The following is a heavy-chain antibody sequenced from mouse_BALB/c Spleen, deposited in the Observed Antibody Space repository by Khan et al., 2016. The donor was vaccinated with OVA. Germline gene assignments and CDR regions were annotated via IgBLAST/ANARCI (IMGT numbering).Heavy chain of an antibody. V-gene: IGHV14-3*02. D-gene: IGHD2-1*01. Sequence: VQLKESGAELVKPGASVKLSCTASGFNIKDTYIHWVKERPEEGPEWIGRIDPANGDTKYAPKFQGKATITAVTSSNTAYRQLSSLTSEDTAVYYCATLYGSPFTYWGQGTLVTVSA. CDR2: IDPANGDT. J-gene: IGHJ3*01. CDR1: GFNIKDTY. CDR3: ATLYGSPFTY.